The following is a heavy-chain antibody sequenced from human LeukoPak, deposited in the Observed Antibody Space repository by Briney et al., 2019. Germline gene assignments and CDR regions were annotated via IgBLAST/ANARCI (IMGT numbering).Heavy chain of an antibody. V-gene: IGHV1-2*02. D-gene: IGHD1-26*01. CDR2: INPNSGGT. Sequence: GASVKVSCKASGYTFTGYYMHWVRRAPGQGLEWMGWINPNSGGTNYAQKFQGRVTMTRDTSISTAYMELSSLRADDTAIYHCVRERGATVDYWGQGTLVTVSS. CDR3: VRERGATVDY. CDR1: GYTFTGYY. J-gene: IGHJ4*02.